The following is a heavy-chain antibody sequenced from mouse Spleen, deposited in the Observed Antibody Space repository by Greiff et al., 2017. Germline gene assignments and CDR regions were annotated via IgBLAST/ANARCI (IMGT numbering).Heavy chain of an antibody. Sequence: EVQLQQSGGGLVKPGGSLKLSCAASGFAFSSYDMSWVRQTPEKRLEWVAYISSGGGSTYYPDTVKGRFTISRDNAKNTLYLQMSSLKSEDTAMYYCARHEYYGSFFAYWGQGTLVTVSA. J-gene: IGHJ3*01. CDR3: ARHEYYGSFFAY. V-gene: IGHV5-12-1*01. CDR2: ISSGGGST. D-gene: IGHD1-1*01. CDR1: GFAFSSYD.